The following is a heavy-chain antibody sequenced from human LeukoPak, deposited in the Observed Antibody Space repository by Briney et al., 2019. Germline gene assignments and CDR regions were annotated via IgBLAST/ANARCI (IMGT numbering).Heavy chain of an antibody. V-gene: IGHV3-9*03. D-gene: IGHD2-2*01. Sequence: GGSLRLSCAASGFTFDDYAMHWVRQAPGKGLGWVSGISWNSGSIGYADSVKGRFTISRDNAKNSLYLQMNSLRAEDMALYYCARGHCSSTSCSPSDYWGQGTLVTVSS. CDR1: GFTFDDYA. J-gene: IGHJ4*02. CDR2: ISWNSGSI. CDR3: ARGHCSSTSCSPSDY.